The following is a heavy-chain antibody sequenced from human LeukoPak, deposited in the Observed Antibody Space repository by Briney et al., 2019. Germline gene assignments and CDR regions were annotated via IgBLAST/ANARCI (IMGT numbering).Heavy chain of an antibody. Sequence: GGSLRLSCAASGFTFSSYGMHWVRQAPGKGLEWVAFIRYDGSNKYYADSVKGRFTISRDNSKNTLCLQMNSLRAEDTAVYYCAKDSRLGYCSSTSCYGRLLQYYYYGMDVWGQGTTVTVSS. CDR1: GFTFSSYG. J-gene: IGHJ6*02. CDR2: IRYDGSNK. D-gene: IGHD2-2*03. CDR3: AKDSRLGYCSSTSCYGRLLQYYYYGMDV. V-gene: IGHV3-30*02.